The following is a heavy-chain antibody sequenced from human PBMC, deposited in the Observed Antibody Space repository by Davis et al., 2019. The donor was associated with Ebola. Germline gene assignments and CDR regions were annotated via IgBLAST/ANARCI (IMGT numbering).Heavy chain of an antibody. CDR2: IYYSGST. CDR1: GGSISSYY. V-gene: IGHV4-59*01. Sequence: MPSETLSLTCTVSGGSISSYYWSWIRQPPGKGLEWIGYIYYSGSTNYNPSLKSRVTISVDTSKNQFSLKLSSVTAADTAVYYCAREVGFCSGGTWCWFDPWGQGTLVTVSS. J-gene: IGHJ5*02. D-gene: IGHD2-15*01. CDR3: AREVGFCSGGTWCWFDP.